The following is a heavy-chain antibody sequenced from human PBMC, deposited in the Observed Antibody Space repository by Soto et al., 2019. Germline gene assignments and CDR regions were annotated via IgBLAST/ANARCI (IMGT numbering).Heavy chain of an antibody. CDR3: AKVDDYGDYVVTDYFDY. Sequence: GGSLILSCAASGFTFSSYAMSWVRQAPGKGLEWVSAISGSGGSTYYADSVKGRFTISRDNSKNTLYLQMNSLRAEDTAVYYCAKVDDYGDYVVTDYFDYWGQGTLVTVSS. J-gene: IGHJ4*02. D-gene: IGHD4-17*01. V-gene: IGHV3-23*01. CDR2: ISGSGGST. CDR1: GFTFSSYA.